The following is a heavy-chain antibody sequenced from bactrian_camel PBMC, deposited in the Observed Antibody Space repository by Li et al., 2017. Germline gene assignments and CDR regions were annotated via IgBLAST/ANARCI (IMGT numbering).Heavy chain of an antibody. CDR2: VDANGGT. CDR1: GYNFRRGC. V-gene: IGHV3S53*01. Sequence: HVQLVESGGGSVQAGGSLRLSCASSGYNFRRGCMGWFRQAPGKQREGVAAVDANGGTSYVDSVKGRFSIARDNGKNTLYLQMNSLKPEDTAMYYCAANWCPELTGLHEGDYNMVPDFAGQGTQVTVS. J-gene: IGHJ4*01. D-gene: IGHD4*01.